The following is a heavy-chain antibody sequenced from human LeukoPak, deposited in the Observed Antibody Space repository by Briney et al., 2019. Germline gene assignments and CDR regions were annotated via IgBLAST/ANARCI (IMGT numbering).Heavy chain of an antibody. CDR1: GFTFDDYG. CDR2: ISWNSGSI. CDR3: AKDIFGYSSSSFDY. J-gene: IGHJ4*02. D-gene: IGHD6-6*01. V-gene: IGHV3-9*03. Sequence: GGSLGLSCAASGFTFDDYGMSWVRQAPGKGLEWVSGISWNSGSIGYADSVKGRFTISRDNAKNSLYLQMNSLRAEDMALYYCAKDIFGYSSSSFDYWGQGTLVTVSS.